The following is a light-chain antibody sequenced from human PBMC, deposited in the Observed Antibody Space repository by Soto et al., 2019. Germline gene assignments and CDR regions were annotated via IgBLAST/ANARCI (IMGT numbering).Light chain of an antibody. CDR2: DSS. CDR3: HHYHNWPMT. Sequence: EIVMTQSPSALSVSPGQRATLSCRASESVSSHLAWYQQKPGQAPRLLIYDSSTRATGIPARFSGSESGTEFTLTISSLQSEDFAVYYCHHYHNWPMTFGQGTRLEVK. V-gene: IGKV3-15*01. J-gene: IGKJ5*01. CDR1: ESVSSH.